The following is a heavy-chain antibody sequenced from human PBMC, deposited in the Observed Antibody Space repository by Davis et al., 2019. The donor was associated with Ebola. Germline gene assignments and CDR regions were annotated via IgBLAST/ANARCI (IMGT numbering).Heavy chain of an antibody. CDR3: ARGSYSGYENYYGMDV. D-gene: IGHD5-12*01. CDR1: GGSISSYY. Sequence: PSETLSLTCTVSGGSISSYYWSWIRQPPGKGLEWIGYIYYSGSTNYNPSLKSRVTISVDTSRNQFSLKLSSVTAADTAVYYCARGSYSGYENYYGMDVWGQGTTVTVSS. CDR2: IYYSGST. J-gene: IGHJ6*02. V-gene: IGHV4-59*12.